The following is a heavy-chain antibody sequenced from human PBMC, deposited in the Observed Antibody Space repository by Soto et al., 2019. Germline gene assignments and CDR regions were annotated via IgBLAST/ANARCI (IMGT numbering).Heavy chain of an antibody. V-gene: IGHV5-51*01. CDR1: GYSFTTYW. CDR2: IYPGDSDT. Sequence: GESLKISCKGSGYSFTTYWIAWVRQMPGKGLEWVGIIYPGDSDTRYSPSFEGHVTISVDKSISTAFLQWNSLKASDHAIYYCARHSTSAPKDYWGQGTLVTVSS. J-gene: IGHJ4*01. CDR3: ARHSTSAPKDY. D-gene: IGHD3-10*01.